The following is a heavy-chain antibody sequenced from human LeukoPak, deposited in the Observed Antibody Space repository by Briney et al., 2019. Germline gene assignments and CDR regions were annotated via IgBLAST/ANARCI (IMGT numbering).Heavy chain of an antibody. CDR2: ISYDGNIK. CDR1: GFTFSSYA. V-gene: IGHV3-30-3*01. J-gene: IGHJ3*02. Sequence: GGSLRLSCAASGFTFSSYAMHWVRQAPGKGLEWVAVISYDGNIKYYADSVKGRFTISRDNSKNTLYLQMNSLRAEDTALYYCAKDMVAAAGTAAFDIWGQGTMVTVSS. D-gene: IGHD6-13*01. CDR3: AKDMVAAAGTAAFDI.